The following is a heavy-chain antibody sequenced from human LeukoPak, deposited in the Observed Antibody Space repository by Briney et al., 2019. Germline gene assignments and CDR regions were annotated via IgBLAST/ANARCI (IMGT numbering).Heavy chain of an antibody. CDR3: VRDRFYGMDV. J-gene: IGHJ6*02. V-gene: IGHV3-74*01. CDR1: GFTFSSSW. CDR2: INHDGSTT. Sequence: GGSLRLSCAASGFTFSSSWMHWVRQAPGKGLVWVSRINHDGSTTNYVDSVKGRFTISRDNAKNTLYLQMNSLRAEDTAVFYCVRDRFYGMDVWGQGTTVTVSS.